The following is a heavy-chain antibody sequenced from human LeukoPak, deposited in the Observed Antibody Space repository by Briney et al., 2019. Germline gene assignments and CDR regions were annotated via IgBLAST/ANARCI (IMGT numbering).Heavy chain of an antibody. CDR1: GFTFSSYE. CDR3: ARGQKYYDSSGYYPDYGMDV. D-gene: IGHD3-22*01. V-gene: IGHV3-48*03. J-gene: IGHJ6*02. Sequence: PGRSLRLSCAASGFTFSSYEMNWVRQAPGKGLEWVSYISSSGSTIYYADSVKGRFTISRDNAKNSLYLQMNSLRAEDTAVYYCARGQKYYDSSGYYPDYGMDVWGQGTTVTVSS. CDR2: ISSSGSTI.